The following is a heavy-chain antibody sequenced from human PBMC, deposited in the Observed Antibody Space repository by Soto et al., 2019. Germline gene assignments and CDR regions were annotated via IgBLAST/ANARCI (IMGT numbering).Heavy chain of an antibody. V-gene: IGHV4-4*07. J-gene: IGHJ4*02. D-gene: IGHD2-21*01. CDR1: GGSISSYY. CDR3: ARYYRGRVIPTKYYFDY. CDR2: IYTSGST. Sequence: SETLSLTCTVSGGSISSYYWSWIRQPAGKGLEWIGRIYTSGSTNYNPSLKSRVTMSVDTSKNQFSLKLSSVTAADTAVYYCARYYRGRVIPTKYYFDYWGQGTLVTVSS.